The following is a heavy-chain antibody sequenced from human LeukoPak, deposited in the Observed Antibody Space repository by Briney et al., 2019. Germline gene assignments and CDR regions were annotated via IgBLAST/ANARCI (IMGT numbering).Heavy chain of an antibody. J-gene: IGHJ5*02. CDR1: GYTFTSYY. D-gene: IGHD2/OR15-2a*01. V-gene: IGHV1-46*01. CDR3: ARSPSFAGWFDP. Sequence: ASVKVSCKASGYTFTSYYMHWVRQAPGQGLEWMGIINPSGGSTSYAQKFQDRVTMTRDMSTSTVYMELSSLRSEDTAVYYCARSPSFAGWFDPWGQGTLVTVSS. CDR2: INPSGGST.